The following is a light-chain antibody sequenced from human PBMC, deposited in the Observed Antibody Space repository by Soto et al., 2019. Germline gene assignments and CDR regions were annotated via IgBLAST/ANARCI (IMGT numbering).Light chain of an antibody. CDR2: SND. CDR3: AVWDDSLNAWV. J-gene: IGLJ3*02. V-gene: IGLV1-44*01. Sequence: QSVLTQPPSESGTPGQSVTISCSGSTSNIGSNTVNWYQQLPGTAPKLLVYSNDQRPSGVPDRFSASKSGTSAFLAISGLQSEDEADYDCAVWDDSLNAWVFGGGTKLTVL. CDR1: TSNIGSNT.